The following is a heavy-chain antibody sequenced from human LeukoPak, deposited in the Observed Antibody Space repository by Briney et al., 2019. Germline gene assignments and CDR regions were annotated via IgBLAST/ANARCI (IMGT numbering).Heavy chain of an antibody. J-gene: IGHJ4*02. D-gene: IGHD6-19*01. Sequence: GGSLRLSCVASGFTFSNSGMHWVRQTPGKGLEWVAVISYDETNKNYADSVKGRFTISRDNARNSQYLQMNSLRAEDTAVYYCASGGGWVFNNWGQGTLVTVSS. CDR3: ASGGGWVFNN. CDR1: GFTFSNSG. V-gene: IGHV3-30*03. CDR2: ISYDETNK.